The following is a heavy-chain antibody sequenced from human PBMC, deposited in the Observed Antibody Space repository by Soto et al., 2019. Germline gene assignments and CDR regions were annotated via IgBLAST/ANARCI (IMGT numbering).Heavy chain of an antibody. CDR1: GFTFSSYA. CDR2: ISGRGGST. V-gene: IGHV3-23*01. CDR3: ARGPFEYSTSLGWFDP. J-gene: IGHJ5*02. D-gene: IGHD6-6*01. Sequence: PGGSLRLSCTDSGFTFSSYAMSWVRQAPGKGLGWVSAISGRGGSTYYADSVKGRFTISRDNSKNTLYLQMNSLRAEDTAVYYCARGPFEYSTSLGWFDPWGQVTLVTVSS.